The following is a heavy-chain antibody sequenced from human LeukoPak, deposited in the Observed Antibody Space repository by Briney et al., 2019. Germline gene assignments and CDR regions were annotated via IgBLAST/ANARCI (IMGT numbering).Heavy chain of an antibody. D-gene: IGHD4-11*01. J-gene: IGHJ6*03. CDR3: ARKGGYSNPDYYYHMDV. V-gene: IGHV5-51*01. CDR2: IYPGDSDT. Sequence: PGESLKISCKGSGYSFTSYWIGWVRQMPGKGLEWMGIIYPGDSDTRYSPSFQGQVTISADNSISTTYLQWSSLKASDTAIYYCARKGGYSNPDYYYHMDVWGKGPRSPSP. CDR1: GYSFTSYW.